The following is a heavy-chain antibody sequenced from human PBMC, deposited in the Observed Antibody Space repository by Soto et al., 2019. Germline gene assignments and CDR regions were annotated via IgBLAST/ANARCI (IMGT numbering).Heavy chain of an antibody. CDR1: GFTFSSYA. D-gene: IGHD3-22*01. V-gene: IGHV3-30-3*01. CDR2: ISYDGSNK. J-gene: IGHJ5*02. Sequence: PGGSLRLSCAASGFTFSSYAMHWVRQAPGKGLEWVAVISYDGSNKYYADSVKGRFTISRDNSKNTLYLQMNSVRAEDTAVYYCARDFANYYDSSGSRRWFDPWGQGTLVTVSS. CDR3: ARDFANYYDSSGSRRWFDP.